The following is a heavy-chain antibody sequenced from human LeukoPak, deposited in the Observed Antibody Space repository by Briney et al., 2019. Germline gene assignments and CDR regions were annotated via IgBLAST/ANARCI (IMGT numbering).Heavy chain of an antibody. CDR3: ARGDYGGNSPFDAFDI. CDR2: IYYSGST. J-gene: IGHJ3*02. D-gene: IGHD4-23*01. Sequence: SETLSLTCAVYGGSFSGYYWSWIRQHPGKGLEWIGYIYYSGSTYYNPSLKSRVTISVDTSKNQFSLKLSSVTAADTAVYYCARGDYGGNSPFDAFDIWGQGTMVTVSS. V-gene: IGHV4-31*11. CDR1: GGSFSGYY.